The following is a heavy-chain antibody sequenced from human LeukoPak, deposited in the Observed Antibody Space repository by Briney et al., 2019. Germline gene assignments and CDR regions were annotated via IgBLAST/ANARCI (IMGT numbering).Heavy chain of an antibody. J-gene: IGHJ5*02. CDR1: GFTFSSYG. Sequence: GGSLRLSCAASGFTFSSYGMHWVRQAPGKGLEWVAFIRYDGSNKYYADSVKGRFTISRDNSKNTLYLQMNSLRAEDAAVYYCAKGDCSSTSCYEEGWFDPWGQGTLVTVSS. CDR3: AKGDCSSTSCYEEGWFDP. V-gene: IGHV3-30*02. CDR2: IRYDGSNK. D-gene: IGHD2-2*01.